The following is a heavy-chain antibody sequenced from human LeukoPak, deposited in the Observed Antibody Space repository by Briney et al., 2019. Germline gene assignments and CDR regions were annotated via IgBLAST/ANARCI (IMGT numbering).Heavy chain of an antibody. J-gene: IGHJ6*02. CDR1: GYTFTSYY. D-gene: IGHD5-18*01. CDR3: ARDVDTAMAPFYGMDV. Sequence: ASVKVSCKASGYTFTSYYMHWVRQAPGQGLEWMGIINPSGGSTSYAQKFQGRVTMTRDTSTSTVYMELSSLRSEDTAVYYCARDVDTAMAPFYGMDVWGQGTTVTVSS. CDR2: INPSGGST. V-gene: IGHV1-46*01.